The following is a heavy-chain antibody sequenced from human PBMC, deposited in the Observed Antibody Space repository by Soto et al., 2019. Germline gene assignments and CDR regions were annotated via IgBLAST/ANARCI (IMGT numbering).Heavy chain of an antibody. CDR1: GYTFTSYG. J-gene: IGHJ6*01. D-gene: IGHD3-16*01. V-gene: IGHV1-18*01. CDR2: ISGYNGQT. CDR3: ARDQRKELWVEGLTAMVV. Sequence: QVQLVQSGPEVKKPGASVKVSCKASGYTFTSYGVSWVRLAPGQGLEWMGWISGYNGQTNYAQKFRGRVTFTADTSTNTAYMELWSLTSDDTAMYYCARDQRKELWVEGLTAMVVWGQGTTVTVSS.